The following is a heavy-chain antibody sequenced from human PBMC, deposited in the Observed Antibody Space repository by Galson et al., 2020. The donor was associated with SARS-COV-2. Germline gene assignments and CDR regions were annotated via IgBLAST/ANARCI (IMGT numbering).Heavy chain of an antibody. V-gene: IGHV3-9*01. CDR3: AKVGGLYDSSGEGIDY. CDR2: ISWNSGSI. Sequence: GGSLRLSCAASGFTFDDYAMHWVRQAPGKGLEWVSGISWNSGSIGYADSVKGRFTISRDNAKNSLYLQMNSLRAEDTALYYCAKVGGLYDSSGEGIDYWGQGTLVTVSS. CDR1: GFTFDDYA. D-gene: IGHD3-22*01. J-gene: IGHJ4*02.